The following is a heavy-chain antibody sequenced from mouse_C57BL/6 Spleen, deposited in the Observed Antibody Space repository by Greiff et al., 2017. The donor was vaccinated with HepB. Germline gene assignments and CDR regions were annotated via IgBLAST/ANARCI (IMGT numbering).Heavy chain of an antibody. CDR1: GYTFTSYW. Sequence: QVQLQQPGAELVRPGSSVKLSCKASGYTFTSYWMHWVKQRPIRGLEWIGNIDPSDSETHYNQKFKDKATLTVDKSSSTAYMQLSSLTSEDSAVYYCTTTDGSSSLFDYWGQGTTLTVSS. CDR3: TTTDGSSSLFDY. V-gene: IGHV1-52*01. CDR2: IDPSDSET. D-gene: IGHD1-1*01. J-gene: IGHJ2*01.